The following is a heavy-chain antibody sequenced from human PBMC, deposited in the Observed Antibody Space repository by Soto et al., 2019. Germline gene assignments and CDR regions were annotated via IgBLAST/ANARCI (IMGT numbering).Heavy chain of an antibody. D-gene: IGHD3-10*01. CDR3: ARLEGDYGSGSSFYYGMDV. V-gene: IGHV4-30-2*03. CDR2: IYYSGRT. CDR1: GGSISSGGYS. Sequence: SETLSLTCAVSGGSISSGGYSWSWIRQPPGKGLEWIGYIYYSGRTYYSPSLESRVTISVDTSKNQFFLKLSSVTAADTAVYYCARLEGDYGSGSSFYYGMDVWGQGTTVTVSS. J-gene: IGHJ6*02.